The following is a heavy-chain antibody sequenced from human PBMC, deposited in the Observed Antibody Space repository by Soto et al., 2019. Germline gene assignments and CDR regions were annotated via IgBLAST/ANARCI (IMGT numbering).Heavy chain of an antibody. J-gene: IGHJ4*02. V-gene: IGHV4-30-2*01. CDR1: GASISSGGYS. Sequence: QLQLQESGSGLVNPSQTLSLTCAVSGASISSGGYSWSWLRQPPGKGLEWIGYIFHSGGTYYNPSRESRVTISIDRSKNQFSLKLPSLTAADTAVYYCARVRQDYFGSGSLDYWGQGTLVTVSS. CDR2: IFHSGGT. D-gene: IGHD3-10*01. CDR3: ARVRQDYFGSGSLDY.